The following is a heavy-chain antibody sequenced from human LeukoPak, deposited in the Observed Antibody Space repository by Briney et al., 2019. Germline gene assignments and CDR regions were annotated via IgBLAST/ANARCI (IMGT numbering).Heavy chain of an antibody. CDR2: TYDGGRG. CDR1: GGYISSSF. J-gene: IGHJ5*02. CDR3: ARLWRPHDYDNWFDH. D-gene: IGHD4-17*01. V-gene: IGHV4-59*01. Sequence: PSETLSLTCTVSGGYISSSFWTWIRQARGKGLELIGFTYDGGRGNYKPSLRSRVDISLDTSSNRYSLRLTSVTAADTGVYYCARLWRPHDYDNWFDHWGQGILVTVSS.